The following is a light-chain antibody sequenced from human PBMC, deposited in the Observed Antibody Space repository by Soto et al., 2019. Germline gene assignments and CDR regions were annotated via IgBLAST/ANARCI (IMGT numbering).Light chain of an antibody. CDR1: SSDVGGYNY. CDR2: EVN. CDR3: TSYAGGNNV. J-gene: IGLJ1*01. V-gene: IGLV2-8*01. Sequence: QSALTQPPSASGSPGQSVTISCTGTSSDVGGYNYVSWYQQHPGKVPKLMVYEVNNRPSGVPDRFSGSKSGNTASLTVSGLQAEDEADDYCTSYAGGNNVFGAGTKVTVL.